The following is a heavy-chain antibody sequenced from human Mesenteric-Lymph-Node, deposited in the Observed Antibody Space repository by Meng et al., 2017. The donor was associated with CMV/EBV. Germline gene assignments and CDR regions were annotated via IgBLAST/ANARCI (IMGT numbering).Heavy chain of an antibody. J-gene: IGHJ4*02. D-gene: IGHD1-26*01. V-gene: IGHV4-59*01. CDR3: ARGVGAGL. Sequence: SETLSLTCTVSGASISTYYWSWIRQPPGKGLEWIGHMYYSGNTDYNPSLKSRVTISVDTSKNQFSLRLTSVTAADTAVYYCARGVGAGLWGQGTLVTVSS. CDR1: GASISTYY. CDR2: MYYSGNT.